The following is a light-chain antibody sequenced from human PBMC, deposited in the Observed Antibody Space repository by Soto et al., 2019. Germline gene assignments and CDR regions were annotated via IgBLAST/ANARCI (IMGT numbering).Light chain of an antibody. V-gene: IGKV3-20*01. CDR2: DAS. CDR3: QQYGSSPWT. Sequence: VLTQSPGTLSLSPWERATLSCRASQSVSSYLAWYQQKPGQAPRLLIYDASSRATGIPDRFSGSGSGTDFTLTISRLEPEDFAVYYCQQYGSSPWTFGQGTKVDI. J-gene: IGKJ1*01. CDR1: QSVSSY.